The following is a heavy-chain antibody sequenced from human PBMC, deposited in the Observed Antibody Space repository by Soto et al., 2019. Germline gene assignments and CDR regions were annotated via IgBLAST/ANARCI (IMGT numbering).Heavy chain of an antibody. Sequence: SVKVSCKASGYTFTSYYMHWVRQAPGQWLEWMGIINPSGGSTSYAQKFQGRVTMTRDTSTSTVYMELSSLRSEDTAVYYCAREPLYDFWSGYWVYYYYGMDVWGQGTTVTVSS. CDR2: INPSGGST. J-gene: IGHJ6*02. CDR1: GYTFTSYY. V-gene: IGHV1-46*01. CDR3: AREPLYDFWSGYWVYYYYGMDV. D-gene: IGHD3-3*01.